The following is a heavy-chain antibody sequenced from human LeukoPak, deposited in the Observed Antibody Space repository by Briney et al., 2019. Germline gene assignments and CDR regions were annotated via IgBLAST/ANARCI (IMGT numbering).Heavy chain of an antibody. Sequence: SETLSLTCSVSGGSIGTYYWSWIRQPPGKGLEWIGYIYYSGSTNYNPSLKSRVTMSIDTSQNQFSLKLSSVTAADTAVYYCARAGSESFFGSGNWFDPWGQGTLVTVSS. CDR3: ARAGSESFFGSGNWFDP. CDR2: IYYSGST. J-gene: IGHJ5*02. V-gene: IGHV4-59*01. D-gene: IGHD3-10*01. CDR1: GGSIGTYY.